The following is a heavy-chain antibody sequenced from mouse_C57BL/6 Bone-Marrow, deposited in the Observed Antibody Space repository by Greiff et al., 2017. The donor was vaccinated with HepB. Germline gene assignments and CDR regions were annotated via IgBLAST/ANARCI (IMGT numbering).Heavy chain of an antibody. CDR3: ARITTVVAKGGAMDY. Sequence: QVQLKESGPELVKPGASVKISCKASGYAFSSSWMNWVKQRPGKGLEWIGRIYPGDGDTNYNGKFKGKATLTADKSSSTAYMQLSSLTSEDSAVYFCARITTVVAKGGAMDYWGQGTSVTVSS. V-gene: IGHV1-82*01. CDR1: GYAFSSSW. J-gene: IGHJ4*01. D-gene: IGHD1-1*01. CDR2: IYPGDGDT.